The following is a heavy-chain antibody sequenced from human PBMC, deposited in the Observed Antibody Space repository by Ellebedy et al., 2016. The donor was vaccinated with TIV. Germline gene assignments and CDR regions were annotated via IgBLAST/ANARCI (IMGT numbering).Heavy chain of an antibody. V-gene: IGHV3-23*01. J-gene: IGHJ6*02. CDR2: ISSADST. D-gene: IGHD6-13*01. CDR3: ARVQYSNSWYVNYGMDV. Sequence: PGGSLKLSCAASGFTFSSYAMTWVRQAPGKGPEWVSSISSADSTYFAASVKGRFTISRDNSKDTVYLQMNSLRAEDTAVYYCARVQYSNSWYVNYGMDVWGQGTTVTVSS. CDR1: GFTFSSYA.